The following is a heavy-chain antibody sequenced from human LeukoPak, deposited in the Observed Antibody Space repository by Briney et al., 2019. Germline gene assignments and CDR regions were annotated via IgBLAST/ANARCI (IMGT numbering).Heavy chain of an antibody. V-gene: IGHV4-30-2*01. CDR3: ARAPIGRYYFDY. CDR1: GGSISSGGYS. CDR2: IYHSGST. J-gene: IGHJ4*02. Sequence: SQTLSLTCAVSGGSISSGGYSWSWIRQPPGKGLGWIGYIYHSGSTYYNPSLKSRVTISVDRSKNQFSLKLSSVTAADTAVYYCARAPIGRYYFDYWGQGTLVTVSS. D-gene: IGHD1-14*01.